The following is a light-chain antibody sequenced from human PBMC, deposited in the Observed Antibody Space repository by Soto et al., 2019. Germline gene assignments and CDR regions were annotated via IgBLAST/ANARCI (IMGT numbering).Light chain of an antibody. CDR1: QGIANY. J-gene: IGKJ1*01. Sequence: DIQMTQSPSSLSASVGDRVTISCRASQGIANYLAWYQQKPGKVPELLLYAASTLHSGVPSRFSGSGSGTVFTITISSLQPEDVASYYCQKYSSAPWTFGQGTKVEIK. CDR3: QKYSSAPWT. V-gene: IGKV1-27*01. CDR2: AAS.